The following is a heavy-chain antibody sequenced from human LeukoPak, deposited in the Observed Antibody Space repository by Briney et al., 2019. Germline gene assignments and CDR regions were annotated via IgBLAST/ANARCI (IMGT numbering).Heavy chain of an antibody. Sequence: GGSLRLSCAASGFTFSSYSMNWVRQAPGKGLEWVSSISSSSSYIYYADSVKGRFTISRDNAKNSLYLQMNSPRAEDTAVYYCARDAYYDFWSGYYPKQLDYWGQGTLVTVSS. CDR2: ISSSSSYI. CDR1: GFTFSSYS. J-gene: IGHJ4*02. V-gene: IGHV3-21*01. CDR3: ARDAYYDFWSGYYPKQLDY. D-gene: IGHD3-3*01.